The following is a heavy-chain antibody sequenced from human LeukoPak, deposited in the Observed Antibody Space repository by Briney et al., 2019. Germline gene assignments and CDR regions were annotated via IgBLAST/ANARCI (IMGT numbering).Heavy chain of an antibody. CDR3: ARMWDSSGFFVAFDI. V-gene: IGHV4-61*02. J-gene: IGHJ3*02. CDR2: IYTSGST. Sequence: PSETLSLTCTVSGGSTSSGSYYWSWIRQPAGKGLEWIGRIYTSGSTNYNPSLKSRVTMSVDTSKNQFSLKLSSVTAADTAVYYCARMWDSSGFFVAFDIWGQGTMVTVSS. D-gene: IGHD3-22*01. CDR1: GGSTSSGSYY.